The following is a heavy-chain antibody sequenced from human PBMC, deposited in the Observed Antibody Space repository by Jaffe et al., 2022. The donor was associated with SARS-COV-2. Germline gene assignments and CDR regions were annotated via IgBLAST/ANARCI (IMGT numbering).Heavy chain of an antibody. V-gene: IGHV3-30*04. Sequence: QVQVVESGGGVVQPGRSLRLSCTVSGFTSSSHAMHWVRQAPGKGLEWVAVISYDGRNKYYADSVKGRFTISRDDSKNTLYLEMNSLRGEDTAVYYCARDLSGSYVFDYWGQGTLVTVSS. D-gene: IGHD1-26*01. CDR3: ARDLSGSYVFDY. CDR2: ISYDGRNK. J-gene: IGHJ4*02. CDR1: GFTSSSHA.